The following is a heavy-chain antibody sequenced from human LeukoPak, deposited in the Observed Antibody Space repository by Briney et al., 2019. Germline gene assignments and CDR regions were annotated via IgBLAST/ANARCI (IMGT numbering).Heavy chain of an antibody. CDR2: IIPILGIA. CDR1: GGTFSSYA. J-gene: IGHJ6*02. Sequence: SVKVSCKASGGTFSSYAISWVRQAPGQGLEWMGRIIPILGIANYAQKFQGRVTITADKSTSTTYMELSSLRSEDTAVYYCARGLGPGRNYYGMDVWGQGTTVTVSS. V-gene: IGHV1-69*04. CDR3: ARGLGPGRNYYGMDV. D-gene: IGHD2-15*01.